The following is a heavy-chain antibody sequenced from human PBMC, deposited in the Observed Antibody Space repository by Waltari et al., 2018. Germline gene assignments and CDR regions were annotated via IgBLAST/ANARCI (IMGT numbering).Heavy chain of an antibody. D-gene: IGHD5-12*01. V-gene: IGHV3-53*01. CDR3: ARGRRDGYNYYYYGMDV. CDR2: IYSGGST. J-gene: IGHJ6*02. CDR1: GFTVSSNY. Sequence: EVQLVESGGGLIQPGGSLRLSCAASGFTVSSNYMSWVRQAPGKGLEWVSVIYSGGSTYYADSVKGRFIISRDNSKNTLYLQMNSLRAEDTAVYYCARGRRDGYNYYYYGMDVWGQGTTVTVSS.